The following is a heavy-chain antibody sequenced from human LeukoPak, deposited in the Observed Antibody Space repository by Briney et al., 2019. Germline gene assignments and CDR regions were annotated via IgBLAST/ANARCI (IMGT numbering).Heavy chain of an antibody. V-gene: IGHV4-30-2*01. Sequence: SETLSLTCTVSGGSISSGGYYWSWIRQPPGKGLEWIGYIYHSGSTYYNPSFKSRVTISVDRSKNQFSLKLSSVTAADTAVYYCARDQDYGYNDYWGQGTLVTVSS. CDR1: GGSISSGGYY. CDR3: ARDQDYGYNDY. D-gene: IGHD4-17*01. J-gene: IGHJ4*02. CDR2: IYHSGST.